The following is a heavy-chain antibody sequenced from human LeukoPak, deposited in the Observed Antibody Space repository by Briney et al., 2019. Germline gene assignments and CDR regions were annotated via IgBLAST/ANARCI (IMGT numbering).Heavy chain of an antibody. D-gene: IGHD5-24*01. J-gene: IGHJ5*02. CDR1: GFTFSNYW. V-gene: IGHV3-7*05. Sequence: GGSLRLSGAASGFTFSNYWMIWVRQAPGKRLEWVGNIKQDGSEKRYADSVRGRFSISRDNAQTSLYLQMNSLRAEDTAVYYCARASDPWLQLTWGQGTLVTVS. CDR2: IKQDGSEK. CDR3: ARASDPWLQLT.